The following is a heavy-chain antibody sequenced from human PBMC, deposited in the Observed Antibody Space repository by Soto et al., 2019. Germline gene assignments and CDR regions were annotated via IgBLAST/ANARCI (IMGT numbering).Heavy chain of an antibody. V-gene: IGHV3-48*04. CDR2: ISSSSSTI. J-gene: IGHJ3*02. Sequence: GGSLRLSCAASGFTFSSYSMNWVRQAPGKGLEWVSYISSSSSTIYYADSVKGRFTISRDNAKNSLYLQMISLRAGDTAMYYCARGDYYDTSGPFFDAFDIWGQGTMVTVS. CDR1: GFTFSSYS. CDR3: ARGDYYDTSGPFFDAFDI. D-gene: IGHD3-22*01.